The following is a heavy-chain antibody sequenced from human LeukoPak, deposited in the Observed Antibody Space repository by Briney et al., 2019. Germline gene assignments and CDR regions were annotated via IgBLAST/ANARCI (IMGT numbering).Heavy chain of an antibody. CDR2: IYTSGST. CDR1: GGYISGYY. Sequence: NTSETLSPTCTVSGGYISGYYWSWIRQPAGKGLEWIGRIYTSGSTNYNPSLQSRVTISVDKSKNLFSLKLNSVTAADTAVYFCARGLSFDSWGQRTLVTVSS. D-gene: IGHD2/OR15-2a*01. V-gene: IGHV4-4*07. J-gene: IGHJ5*01. CDR3: ARGLSFDS.